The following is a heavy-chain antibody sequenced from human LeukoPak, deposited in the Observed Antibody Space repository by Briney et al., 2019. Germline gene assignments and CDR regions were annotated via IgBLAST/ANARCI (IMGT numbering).Heavy chain of an antibody. J-gene: IGHJ4*02. D-gene: IGHD3-22*01. V-gene: IGHV3-23*01. CDR3: AKDTIPYYYDSSGYFDY. CDR1: GFTVSSNY. Sequence: GGSLRLSCAASGFTVSSNYMSWVRQAPGKGLEWVSAISGSGGSTYYADSVKGRFTVSRDNSKNTLYLQMNSLRAEDTAVYYCAKDTIPYYYDSSGYFDYWGQGTLVTVSS. CDR2: ISGSGGST.